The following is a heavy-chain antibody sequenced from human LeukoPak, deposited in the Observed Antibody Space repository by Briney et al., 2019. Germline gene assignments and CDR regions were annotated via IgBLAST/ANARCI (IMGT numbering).Heavy chain of an antibody. CDR1: GFTFSSYA. J-gene: IGHJ5*02. V-gene: IGHV3-23*01. CDR3: AKDHLVHSSLTISEGGVHWFNA. Sequence: GGSLRLSCAASGFTFSSYAMGWGRQAPGKGLEWVSAISGSGGSTYYGDSGKGRFTISRDNSKNTLALQMTSLRAEDTAVYHCAKDHLVHSSLTISEGGVHWFNAWGQGTLVTVSS. D-gene: IGHD3-3*01. CDR2: ISGSGGST.